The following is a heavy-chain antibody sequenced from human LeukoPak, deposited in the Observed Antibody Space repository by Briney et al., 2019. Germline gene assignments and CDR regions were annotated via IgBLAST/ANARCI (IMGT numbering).Heavy chain of an antibody. CDR3: ARANFRPPVYSYALDYFDY. CDR1: GYTFTVYY. J-gene: IGHJ4*02. D-gene: IGHD5-18*01. Sequence: ASVTVSCKASGYTFTVYYMHWVRQAPGQGLEWMGWINPNSGGTNYAQKFQGRVTMTRDTSISTAYMELSRLRSDDTAVYYCARANFRPPVYSYALDYFDYWGQGTLVTVSS. CDR2: INPNSGGT. V-gene: IGHV1-2*02.